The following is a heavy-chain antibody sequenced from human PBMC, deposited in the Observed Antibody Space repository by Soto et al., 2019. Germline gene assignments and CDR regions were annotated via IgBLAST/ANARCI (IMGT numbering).Heavy chain of an antibody. D-gene: IGHD5-12*01. V-gene: IGHV4-39*01. CDR3: ARLLVATIVFDY. CDR1: GGSISSSSYY. Sequence: SETRSLTCTVSGGSISSSSYYWGWIRQPPGKGLEWIGSIYYSGSTYYNPSLKSRVTISVDTSKNQFSLKLSSVTAADTAVYYCARLLVATIVFDYWGQGTLVTVSS. J-gene: IGHJ4*02. CDR2: IYYSGST.